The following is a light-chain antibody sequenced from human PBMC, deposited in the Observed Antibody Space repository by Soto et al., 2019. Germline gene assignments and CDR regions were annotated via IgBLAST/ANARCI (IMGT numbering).Light chain of an antibody. CDR1: SSNIGNHY. Sequence: QSVLTQPPSVSAAAGQTVTITCSGSSSNIGNHYVSWYQQFQGTAPKRLIYDNDKRPSGIPDRFSGSKSGTSATLAIAGLQTGEEADYYCATWDTSLSGSVFGTGTKLTVL. CDR2: DND. CDR3: ATWDTSLSGSV. V-gene: IGLV1-51*01. J-gene: IGLJ1*01.